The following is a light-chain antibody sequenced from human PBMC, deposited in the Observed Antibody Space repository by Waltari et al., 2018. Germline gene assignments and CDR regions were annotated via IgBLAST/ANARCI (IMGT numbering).Light chain of an antibody. CDR2: DAS. V-gene: IGKV3-11*01. J-gene: IGKJ3*01. CDR1: QSVSNY. CDR3: QQRSN. Sequence: EIVLTQSPATLSLSPGERATLSCRASQSVSNYLPWYQQQPGQAPSLLIYDASNMATGSPARCSGSGSGTDFTLTISSLEPEDFAVYYCQQRSNFGPGTKVDIK.